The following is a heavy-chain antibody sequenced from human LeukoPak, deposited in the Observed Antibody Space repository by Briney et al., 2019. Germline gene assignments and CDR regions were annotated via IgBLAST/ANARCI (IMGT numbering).Heavy chain of an antibody. J-gene: IGHJ4*02. Sequence: GRSLTLSCAAAGFTVSSYSMNSVRQDPGNGLEWGSYISSSRSIINYADSVKGRFTTSRDNAKNSLYLKMNSLRDEDTAVYYCAREEDQMPLVDYWGQGTLVTVSS. CDR3: AREEDQMPLVDY. CDR2: ISSSRSII. V-gene: IGHV3-48*02. CDR1: GFTVSSYS. D-gene: IGHD2-2*01.